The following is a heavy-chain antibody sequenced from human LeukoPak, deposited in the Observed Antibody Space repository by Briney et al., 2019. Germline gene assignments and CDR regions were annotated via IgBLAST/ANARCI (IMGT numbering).Heavy chain of an antibody. Sequence: PSETLSLTCTVSGDSISSYYWSWIRQPAGKGLEWIGHIYTSGSTNYNPSLKSRVTMSVDTSKNQFSLKLSSVTAADTAVYYCARESGSGSYYKSPYYYYYMDVWDKGTTVTISS. CDR3: ARESGSGSYYKSPYYYYYMDV. D-gene: IGHD3-10*01. V-gene: IGHV4-4*07. CDR2: IYTSGST. J-gene: IGHJ6*03. CDR1: GDSISSYY.